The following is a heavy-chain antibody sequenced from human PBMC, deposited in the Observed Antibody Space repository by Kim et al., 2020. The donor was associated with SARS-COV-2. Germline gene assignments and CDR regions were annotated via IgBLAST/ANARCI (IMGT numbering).Heavy chain of an antibody. D-gene: IGHD4-17*01. Sequence: YNPSLKGRVTISVDTSKNQFSLKLSSVTAADTAVYYCARTMTTVVTSFDYWGQGTLVTVSS. J-gene: IGHJ4*02. V-gene: IGHV4-39*01. CDR3: ARTMTTVVTSFDY.